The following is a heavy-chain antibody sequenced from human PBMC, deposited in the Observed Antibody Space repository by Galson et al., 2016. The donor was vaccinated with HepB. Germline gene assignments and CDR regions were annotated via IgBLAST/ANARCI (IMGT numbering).Heavy chain of an antibody. CDR1: GDSITSFSYF. Sequence: SETLSLTCAVSGDSITSFSYFWAWIRQPPGRGLEWIGSIYYTGSTYYNPSLETRVTISQDTSRNQFSLRLTSVTAAADTAVYYCARWGTGRAFDIWGQGTMVTVSS. CDR2: IYYTGST. CDR3: ARWGTGRAFDI. D-gene: IGHD1-1*01. V-gene: IGHV4-39*01. J-gene: IGHJ3*02.